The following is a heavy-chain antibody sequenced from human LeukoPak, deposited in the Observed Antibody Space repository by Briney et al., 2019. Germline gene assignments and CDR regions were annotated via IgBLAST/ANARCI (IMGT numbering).Heavy chain of an antibody. Sequence: GGSLRLSCAASGFTFSSYWMHWVRQAPGKGLVWVSRINTDGSSTSYADSVNGRFTISRDNAKNTLYLQMNSLRAEDTAVYYCARDVQLVRGEEAFDIWGQGTMVTVSS. CDR1: GFTFSSYW. CDR3: ARDVQLVRGEEAFDI. J-gene: IGHJ3*02. V-gene: IGHV3-74*01. CDR2: INTDGSST. D-gene: IGHD6-6*01.